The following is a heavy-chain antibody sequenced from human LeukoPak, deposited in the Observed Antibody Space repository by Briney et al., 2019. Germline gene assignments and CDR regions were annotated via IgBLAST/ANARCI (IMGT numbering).Heavy chain of an antibody. D-gene: IGHD3-22*01. CDR3: ARGRDTMIVVAANWFDP. CDR1: GYTFTSYD. V-gene: IGHV1-8*03. J-gene: IGHJ5*02. CDR2: MNPNSGNT. Sequence: ASVKVSCKASGYTFTSYDINWVRQATGQGLEWMGWMNPNSGNTGYAQKFQGRVTITRNTSISTAYMELSSLRSEDTAVYYCARGRDTMIVVAANWFDPWGQGTLVTVSS.